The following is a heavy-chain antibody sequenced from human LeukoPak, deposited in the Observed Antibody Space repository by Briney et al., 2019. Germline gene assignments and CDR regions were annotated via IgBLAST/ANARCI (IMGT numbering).Heavy chain of an antibody. Sequence: ASVKVSCKASGYTFTSYYIHWVRQAPGQGLEWMGIINPSGGSTGYAQKFQDRVTMSRDTSTSTVYMELSSLTSEDTAVYYCARARDSSGYYSYFDYWGQGTLVTVSS. CDR3: ARARDSSGYYSYFDY. CDR2: INPSGGST. J-gene: IGHJ4*02. D-gene: IGHD3-22*01. CDR1: GYTFTSYY. V-gene: IGHV1-46*01.